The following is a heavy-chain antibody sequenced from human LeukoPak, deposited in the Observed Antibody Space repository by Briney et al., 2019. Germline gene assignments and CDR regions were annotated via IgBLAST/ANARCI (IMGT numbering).Heavy chain of an antibody. Sequence: SETLSLTRTVSGGSISSYYWSWIRQPPGKGLEWIGYIYYSGSTNYNPSLKSRVTISVDTSKNQFSLKLSSVTAADTAVYYCARDQGSGWGSYYYYYMDVWGKGTTVTVSS. CDR3: ARDQGSGWGSYYYYYMDV. V-gene: IGHV4-59*01. J-gene: IGHJ6*03. D-gene: IGHD6-19*01. CDR1: GGSISSYY. CDR2: IYYSGST.